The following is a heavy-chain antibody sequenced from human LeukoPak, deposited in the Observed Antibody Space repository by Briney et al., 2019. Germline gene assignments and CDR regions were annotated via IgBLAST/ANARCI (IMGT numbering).Heavy chain of an antibody. V-gene: IGHV3-30*03. J-gene: IGHJ4*02. Sequence: PGRSLRLSCAASGFTFSSYGMHWVRQAPGKGLEWVAVISYDGSNKYYADSVKGRFTISRDNSKNTLYLQMNSLRAEDTAVYYCARPVVPAAIGFDYWGQGTLVTVSS. CDR3: ARPVVPAAIGFDY. D-gene: IGHD2-2*02. CDR1: GFTFSSYG. CDR2: ISYDGSNK.